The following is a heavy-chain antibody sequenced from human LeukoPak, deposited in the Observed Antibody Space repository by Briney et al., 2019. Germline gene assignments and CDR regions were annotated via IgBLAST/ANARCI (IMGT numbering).Heavy chain of an antibody. CDR3: ARDVRNYDYVWEINRYEASSPHGMDV. CDR2: INPNSGGT. CDR1: GYTFTDYY. J-gene: IGHJ6*02. V-gene: IGHV1-2*02. Sequence: ASVKVSCKASGYTFTDYYMHWVRQAPGQGLEWMGWINPNSGGTNYAQKFQGRVTMTRDTSISTAYMELSRLRSDDTAVYYCARDVRNYDYVWEINRYEASSPHGMDVWGQGTTVTVSS. D-gene: IGHD3-16*02.